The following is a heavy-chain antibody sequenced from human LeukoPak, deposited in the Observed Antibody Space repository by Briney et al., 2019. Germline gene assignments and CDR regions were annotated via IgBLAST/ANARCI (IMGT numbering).Heavy chain of an antibody. D-gene: IGHD2-2*01. J-gene: IGHJ5*02. CDR1: GGSISSSSYY. CDR3: ARRDSAAFFNWFDP. CDR2: IYYSGGT. V-gene: IGHV4-39*01. Sequence: SETLSLTCTVSGGSISSSSYYWGWIRQPPGKGLEWIGSIYYSGGTYYNPSLKSRVTIPVDTSKNQFSLKLSSVTAADTAVYYCARRDSAAFFNWFDPWGQGTLVTVSS.